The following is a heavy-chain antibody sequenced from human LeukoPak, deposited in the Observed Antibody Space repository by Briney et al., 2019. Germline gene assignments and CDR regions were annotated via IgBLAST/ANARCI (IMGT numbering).Heavy chain of an antibody. CDR1: GGTFSSYA. J-gene: IGHJ3*02. CDR2: IIPIFGTA. D-gene: IGHD4-23*01. Sequence: GASVKVSCKASGGTFSSYAISWVRQAPGQGLEWMGGIIPIFGTANYAQKFQGRVTITADKSTSTAYMELSSLRSEDTAVYYCARDDYGGRDAFDIWGQGTMVTVSS. CDR3: ARDDYGGRDAFDI. V-gene: IGHV1-69*06.